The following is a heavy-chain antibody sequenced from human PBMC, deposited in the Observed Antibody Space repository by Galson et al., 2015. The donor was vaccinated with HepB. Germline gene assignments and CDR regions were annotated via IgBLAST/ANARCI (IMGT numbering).Heavy chain of an antibody. CDR3: ASPYYDILTARRPPDWYFDL. J-gene: IGHJ2*01. D-gene: IGHD3-9*01. CDR2: ISSSSSYI. CDR1: GFTFSSYS. V-gene: IGHV3-21*01. Sequence: SLRLSCAASGFTFSSYSMNWVRQAPGKGLEWVSSISSSSSYIYYADSVKGRFTISRDNAKNSLYLQMNSLRAEDTAVYYCASPYYDILTARRPPDWYFDLWGRGTLVTVSS.